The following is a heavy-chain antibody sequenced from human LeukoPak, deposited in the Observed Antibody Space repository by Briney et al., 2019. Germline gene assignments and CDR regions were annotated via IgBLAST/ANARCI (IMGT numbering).Heavy chain of an antibody. CDR1: GYTFTTYD. V-gene: IGHV1-46*01. Sequence: GASVKVSCKASGYTFTTYDMHWVRQAPGQGLEWMGIVNPSDGSTTYAQKFQCRVTMTGDTSTSTVYMELSSLRSEDTAIYYCARVLTAMDPRGYFDYWGQGTLVTVSS. J-gene: IGHJ4*02. CDR2: VNPSDGST. D-gene: IGHD5-18*01. CDR3: ARVLTAMDPRGYFDY.